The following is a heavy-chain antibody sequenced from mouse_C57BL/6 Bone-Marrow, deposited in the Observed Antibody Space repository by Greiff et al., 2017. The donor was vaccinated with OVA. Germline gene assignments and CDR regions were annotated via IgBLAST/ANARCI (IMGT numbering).Heavy chain of an antibody. V-gene: IGHV1-59*01. Sequence: QVQLQQPGAELVRPGTSVKLSCKASGYTFTSYWMHWVKQRPGQGLEWIGVIDPSDSYTNYNPQFTGKGTFTVDTSSNTDYMQRSSLTTEDSAVYYCARSGSYEAYWGQGTLVTVSA. D-gene: IGHD1-1*01. J-gene: IGHJ3*01. CDR1: GYTFTSYW. CDR3: ARSGSYEAY. CDR2: IDPSDSYT.